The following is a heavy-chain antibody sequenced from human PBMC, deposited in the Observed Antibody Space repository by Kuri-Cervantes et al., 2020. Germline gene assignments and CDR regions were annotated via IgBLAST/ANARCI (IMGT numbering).Heavy chain of an antibody. D-gene: IGHD6-13*01. CDR1: GFTFSSYG. J-gene: IGHJ6*02. Sequence: LSLTCAASGFTFSSYGMHWVRQAPGKGLEWVAVISYDGSNKYYADSVKGRFTISRDNAKNTLYLQMNSLRAEDTAVYYCAREYSSWYGYYYYGMDVWGQGTTVTVSS. CDR3: AREYSSWYGYYYYGMDV. V-gene: IGHV3-33*05. CDR2: ISYDGSNK.